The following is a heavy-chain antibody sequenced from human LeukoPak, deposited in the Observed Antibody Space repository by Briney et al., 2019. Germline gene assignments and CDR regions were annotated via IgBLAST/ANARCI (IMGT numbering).Heavy chain of an antibody. V-gene: IGHV3-11*04. Sequence: GGSLRLSCAASGLTFSDYYMSWIRQAPGKGLEWVSYISSSGSTIYYADSVKGRFTISRDNAKNSLYLQMNSLRAEDTAVYYCARDYSSSWQRFDPWGQGTLVTVSS. J-gene: IGHJ5*02. CDR3: ARDYSSSWQRFDP. CDR2: ISSSGSTI. CDR1: GLTFSDYY. D-gene: IGHD6-13*01.